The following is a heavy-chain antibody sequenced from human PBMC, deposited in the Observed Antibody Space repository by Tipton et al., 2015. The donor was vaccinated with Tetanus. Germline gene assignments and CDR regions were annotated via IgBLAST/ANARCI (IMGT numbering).Heavy chain of an antibody. V-gene: IGHV4-4*02. CDR1: GGSISSHNW. Sequence: SLRLSCAVSGGSISSHNWWSWIRQAPGKGLEWMGEVYHSGSTNYNPSLKSRVTISVDKSKNQFSLKMTSVTGADTAVYYFARGVKVVAGVRGSGMDVWGQGIAVTVSS. J-gene: IGHJ6*02. D-gene: IGHD6-19*01. CDR3: ARGVKVVAGVRGSGMDV. CDR2: VYHSGST.